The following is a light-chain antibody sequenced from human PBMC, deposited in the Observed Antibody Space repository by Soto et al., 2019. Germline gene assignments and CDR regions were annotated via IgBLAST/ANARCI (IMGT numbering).Light chain of an antibody. CDR2: GAS. V-gene: IGKV3-20*01. CDR3: QHYASSPLRYT. Sequence: EIVLTQSPGTLSLSPGEIATLSCRASQSVSSTYLAWYQQKPGQAPRLLICGASSRATGIPDRFSGSGSGTDFTLTISRLEPEDFALYYCQHYASSPLRYTFGQGTKLEIK. CDR1: QSVSSTY. J-gene: IGKJ2*01.